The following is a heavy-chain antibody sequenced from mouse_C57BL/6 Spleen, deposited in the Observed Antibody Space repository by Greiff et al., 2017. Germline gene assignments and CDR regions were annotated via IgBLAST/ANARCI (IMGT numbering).Heavy chain of an antibody. V-gene: IGHV6-6*01. CDR3: TSYYYGSRGYFDV. D-gene: IGHD1-1*01. CDR1: GFTFSDAW. Sequence: EVQVVESGGGLVQPGGSMKLSCAASGFTFSDAWMDWVRQSPEKGLEWVAEIRNKANNHATYYAESVKGRFTISRDDSKSSVYLQMNSLRAEDTGIYYCTSYYYGSRGYFDVWGTGTTVTVSS. J-gene: IGHJ1*03. CDR2: IRNKANNHAT.